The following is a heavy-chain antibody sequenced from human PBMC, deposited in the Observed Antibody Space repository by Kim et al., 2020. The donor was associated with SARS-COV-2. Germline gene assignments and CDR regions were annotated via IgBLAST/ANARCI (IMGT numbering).Heavy chain of an antibody. J-gene: IGHJ5*02. V-gene: IGHV3-21*01. CDR3: ARARVRQYYDILTGYHPFDP. Sequence: GGSLRLSCAASGFTFSSYSMNWVRQAPGKGLEWVSSISSSSSYIYYADSVKGRFTISRDNAKNSLYLQMNSLRAEDTAVYYCARARVRQYYDILTGYHPFDPWGQGTLVTVSS. D-gene: IGHD3-9*01. CDR1: GFTFSSYS. CDR2: ISSSSSYI.